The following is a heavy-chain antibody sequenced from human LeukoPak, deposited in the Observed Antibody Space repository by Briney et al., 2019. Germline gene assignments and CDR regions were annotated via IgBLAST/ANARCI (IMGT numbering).Heavy chain of an antibody. J-gene: IGHJ4*02. V-gene: IGHV3-9*01. CDR1: GFTFADYA. CDR3: AKGRGYNYGYIFGYFDY. D-gene: IGHD5-18*01. Sequence: GGSLRLSCAASGFTFADYAMHWVRQTPGKGLEWVSGISWNSGNIDYADSVKGRFTISRDNAKNSLYLRMNSLRAEDTALYYCAKGRGYNYGYIFGYFDYWGQGTLVTVSS. CDR2: ISWNSGNI.